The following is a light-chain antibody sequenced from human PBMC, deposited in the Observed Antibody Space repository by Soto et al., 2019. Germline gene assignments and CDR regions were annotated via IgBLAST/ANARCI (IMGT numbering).Light chain of an antibody. Sequence: EIVLTQSPGTLSLSPGERATLSCRASQSVSSSYLAWYQQKPGQAPRLLIYGASSRATGIPDRFSGSGSGTDFTLTISRLEPEDFAVYYCQQYASHRLTFGGGTKVEIK. CDR2: GAS. CDR3: QQYASHRLT. V-gene: IGKV3-20*01. CDR1: QSVSSSY. J-gene: IGKJ4*01.